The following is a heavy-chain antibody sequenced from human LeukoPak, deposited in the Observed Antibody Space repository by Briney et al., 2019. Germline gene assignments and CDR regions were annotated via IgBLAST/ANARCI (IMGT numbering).Heavy chain of an antibody. J-gene: IGHJ4*02. V-gene: IGHV3-23*01. CDR3: AKDQSRDYGSGSYFRGIFGY. CDR2: INYSGGST. Sequence: PGGSLRLSCAASGFTFSSYAMSWVRQAPGKGLEWVSTINYSGGSTYYADSAKGRFTLSRDTSKNTLYLQMNSLRAEDTAVYYCAKDQSRDYGSGSYFRGIFGYWGQGTLVTVSS. CDR1: GFTFSSYA. D-gene: IGHD3-10*01.